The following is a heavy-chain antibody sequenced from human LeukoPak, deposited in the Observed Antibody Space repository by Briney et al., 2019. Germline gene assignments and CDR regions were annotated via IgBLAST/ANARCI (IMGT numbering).Heavy chain of an antibody. CDR1: GGSISSYY. CDR2: IYSSGST. CDR3: ARPLSDSSGYYYYYFDY. J-gene: IGHJ4*02. Sequence: PSETLSLTCTVSGGSISSYYWSWIRQPAGKGLEWIGRIYSSGSTNYNPSLKSRVTMSVDTSKNQFSLKLSSVTAADTAVYYCARPLSDSSGYYYYYFDYWGQGTLVTVSS. V-gene: IGHV4-4*07. D-gene: IGHD3-22*01.